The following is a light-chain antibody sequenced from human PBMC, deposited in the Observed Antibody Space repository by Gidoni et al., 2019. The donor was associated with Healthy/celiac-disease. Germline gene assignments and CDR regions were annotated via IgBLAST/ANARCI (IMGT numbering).Light chain of an antibody. V-gene: IGKV3-15*01. J-gene: IGKJ4*01. CDR1: QRVSSN. CDR3: QQYNNWTPRST. CDR2: GAS. Sequence: EILMPPPPAILSVSPGERATLSCRASQRVSSNLAWYQQKPGQAPRLLIYGASTRATGIPARYSGSGCGTEFTLTISSRKSEDFAVYYCQQYNNWTPRSTFGEGTKVEIK.